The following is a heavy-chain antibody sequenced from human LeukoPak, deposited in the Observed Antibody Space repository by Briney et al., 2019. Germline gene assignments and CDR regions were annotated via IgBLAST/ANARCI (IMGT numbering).Heavy chain of an antibody. V-gene: IGHV4-34*01. Sequence: SETLSLTCAVYGGSFSGYYWSWIRRPTGKGLEWIGEINHSGSTKYNPSLKSRVTISVDTSKNQFSLKLGSVTAADSAVYYCAREVTMVGGVIIPYHYYGMDVWGQGTAVTVSS. CDR2: INHSGST. J-gene: IGHJ6*02. CDR1: GGSFSGYY. CDR3: AREVTMVGGVIIPYHYYGMDV. D-gene: IGHD3-10*01.